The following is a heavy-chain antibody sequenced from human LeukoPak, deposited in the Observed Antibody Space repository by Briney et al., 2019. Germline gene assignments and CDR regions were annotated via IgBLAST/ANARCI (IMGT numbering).Heavy chain of an antibody. CDR1: GGSFSGYY. CDR2: INHSGST. CDR3: GSLHYYDSSGYYPLDY. Sequence: SETLSLTCAVYGGSFSGYYWSWIRQPPGKGLEWIGEINHSGSTNYNPSLKSRVTISVDTSKNKFSVKLSSVPAADTAVYYCGSLHYYDSSGYYPLDYWGQGTLVTVSS. V-gene: IGHV4-34*01. J-gene: IGHJ4*02. D-gene: IGHD3-22*01.